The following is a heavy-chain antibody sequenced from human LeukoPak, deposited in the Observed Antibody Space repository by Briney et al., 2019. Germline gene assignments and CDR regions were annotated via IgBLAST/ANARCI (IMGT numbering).Heavy chain of an antibody. CDR1: GFTFTSSA. J-gene: IGHJ6*02. Sequence: SVKVSCKASGFTFTSSAMQRVRPARGQRREWIGWIVVGSGKTNYAQKFQERVTITRDMSTSTAYMELSSLKSEDTAVYYCAASEQQLVYYYYCGMDVWGQGTTVTVSS. V-gene: IGHV1-58*02. D-gene: IGHD6-13*01. CDR3: AASEQQLVYYYYCGMDV. CDR2: IVVGSGKT.